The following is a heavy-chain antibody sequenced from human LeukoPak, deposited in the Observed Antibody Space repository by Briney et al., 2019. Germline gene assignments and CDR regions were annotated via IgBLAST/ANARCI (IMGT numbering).Heavy chain of an antibody. V-gene: IGHV3-21*01. CDR1: RFTFSSYS. CDR2: ISISSSYI. CDR3: ARGPQKNGHSSGYPGYFDY. Sequence: GGSLRLSCAASRFTFSSYSINWVRQAPGKGLEWVSSISISSSYIYYADSVKGRFTISRDNAKNSLYLQMNSLRAEDTAVYYCARGPQKNGHSSGYPGYFDYWGQGTLVTVSS. D-gene: IGHD3-22*01. J-gene: IGHJ4*02.